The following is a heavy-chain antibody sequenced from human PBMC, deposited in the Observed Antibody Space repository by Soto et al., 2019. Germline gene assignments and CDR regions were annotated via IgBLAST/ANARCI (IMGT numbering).Heavy chain of an antibody. J-gene: IGHJ4*02. V-gene: IGHV3-23*01. CDR3: AKMAHGLYFDY. Sequence: EVQLLESGGGLVQPGGSLRLSWSTSGFTFSSYAMNWVRQAPGKELEWVSVISGSGGSTYYADSVKGRFTISRDNSKNTLYLQMNTLRAEDTAVYYCAKMAHGLYFDYWGQGTLVTISS. CDR2: ISGSGGST. CDR1: GFTFSSYA.